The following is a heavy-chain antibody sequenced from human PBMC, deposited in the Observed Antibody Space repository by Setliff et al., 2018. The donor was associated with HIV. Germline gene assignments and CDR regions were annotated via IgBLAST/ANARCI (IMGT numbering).Heavy chain of an antibody. CDR2: VQNRGTT. V-gene: IGHV4-59*08. D-gene: IGHD3-16*02. J-gene: IGHJ5*02. CDR3: ARLAMRGVIGDPNWFDP. Sequence: PSETLSLTCTVSRGSINNDYWSWIRQSPGKGLEWIGYVQNRGTTNYTSSLKSRVTISVDTSRNQFSLKLTSVTAADTGVYYCARLAMRGVIGDPNWFDPWGQGTLVTVSS. CDR1: RGSINNDY.